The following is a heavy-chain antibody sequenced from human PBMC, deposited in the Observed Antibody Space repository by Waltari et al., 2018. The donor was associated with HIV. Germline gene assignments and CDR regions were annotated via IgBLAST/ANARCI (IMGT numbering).Heavy chain of an antibody. J-gene: IGHJ4*02. Sequence: EVQLLESGGGLVQPGGSLRLSCAASGFTFSSYAMSWVRQAPGKGLGWVSAISGSGGRTYYADSVKGRFTISRDNSKNTLYLQMNSLRAEDTAVYYCAKVRDDYGDYAYDYWAREPWSPSPQ. CDR2: ISGSGGRT. V-gene: IGHV3-23*01. D-gene: IGHD4-17*01. CDR1: GFTFSSYA. CDR3: AKVRDDYGDYAYDY.